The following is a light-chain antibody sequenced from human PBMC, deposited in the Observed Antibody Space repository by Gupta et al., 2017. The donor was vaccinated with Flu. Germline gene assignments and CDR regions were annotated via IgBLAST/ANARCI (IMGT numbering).Light chain of an antibody. Sequence: SVLTQSPSASVTPGQRVTFSCSGIYSNIGNNYVYWYQQLPGTPPILLIYENSTRPSGVPDRFSGSKSGTSASLAISWLRAEDEADYYCAAWDDSLSGHWAFGGGTKLTVL. CDR3: AAWDDSLSGHWA. CDR1: YSNIGNNY. CDR2: ENS. J-gene: IGLJ3*02. V-gene: IGLV1-47*01.